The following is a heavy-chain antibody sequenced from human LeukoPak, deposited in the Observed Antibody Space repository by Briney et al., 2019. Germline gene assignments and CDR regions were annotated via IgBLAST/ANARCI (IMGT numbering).Heavy chain of an antibody. CDR2: INHSGST. CDR3: ARQTLVGGDY. D-gene: IGHD2-8*02. V-gene: IGHV4-34*01. Sequence: SETLSLTCAVYGGSFSGYYWSWIRQPPGKGLEWIREINHSGSTNYNPSLKSRVTISVDTSKNQFSLKLSSVTAADTAVYYCARQTLVGGDYWGQGTLVTVSS. CDR1: GGSFSGYY. J-gene: IGHJ4*02.